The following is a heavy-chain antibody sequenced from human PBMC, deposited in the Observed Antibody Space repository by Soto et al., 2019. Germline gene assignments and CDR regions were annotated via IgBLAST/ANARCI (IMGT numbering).Heavy chain of an antibody. CDR3: ARDGRQLVTYYYGMDV. J-gene: IGHJ6*02. D-gene: IGHD6-13*01. CDR1: GGSFSGYY. CDR2: INHSGST. V-gene: IGHV4-34*01. Sequence: SETLSLTCAVYGGSFSGYYWSWIRQPPGKGLEWIGEINHSGSTNYNPSLKSRVTISVDTSKNQFSLKLSSVTAADTAVYYCARDGRQLVTYYYGMDVWGQGTTVTVSS.